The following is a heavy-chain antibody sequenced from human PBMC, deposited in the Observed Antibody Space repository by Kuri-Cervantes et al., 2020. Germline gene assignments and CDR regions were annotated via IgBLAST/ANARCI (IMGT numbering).Heavy chain of an antibody. D-gene: IGHD2-2*02. Sequence: GESLKISCAAPGFPFSSYGMHWVRQAPGKGLEWVAVISYDGSNTYYADSVKGRFTISRDNSKNTLYLQMDSLRADDTAVYYCAREKGEGRIVVVPAAIAGQGEWFDRWGQGTLVTVSS. J-gene: IGHJ5*02. V-gene: IGHV3-30*19. CDR1: GFPFSSYG. CDR2: ISYDGSNT. CDR3: AREKGEGRIVVVPAAIAGQGEWFDR.